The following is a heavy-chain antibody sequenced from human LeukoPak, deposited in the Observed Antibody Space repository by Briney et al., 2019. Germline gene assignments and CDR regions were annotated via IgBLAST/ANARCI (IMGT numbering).Heavy chain of an antibody. CDR3: ARAPSEIGGYYPEYFRH. V-gene: IGHV3-74*01. J-gene: IGHJ1*01. CDR1: GFTFSSYW. Sequence: GGSLRLSCAASGFTFSSYWMHWVRQAPGKGLVWVARIKSDGSTNYAASVKGRFTISRDNAKNTVSLQMNSLKAEDTGVYYCARAPSEIGGYYPEYFRHWGQGTLVTVSS. D-gene: IGHD3-22*01. CDR2: IKSDGST.